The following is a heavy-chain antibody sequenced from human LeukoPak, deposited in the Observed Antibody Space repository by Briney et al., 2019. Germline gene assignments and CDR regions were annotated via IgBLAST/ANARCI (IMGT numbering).Heavy chain of an antibody. CDR2: MNPNSGNT. Sequence: GASVKVSCKASEYTFTSYDINWVRQATGQGLEWMGWMNPNSGNTGYAQKFQGRVTMTRNTSISTAYMELSSLRSEDTAVDYCARGGYHDSSGYHYNNDYWGQGTLVTVSS. J-gene: IGHJ4*02. V-gene: IGHV1-8*01. D-gene: IGHD3-22*01. CDR3: ARGGYHDSSGYHYNNDY. CDR1: EYTFTSYD.